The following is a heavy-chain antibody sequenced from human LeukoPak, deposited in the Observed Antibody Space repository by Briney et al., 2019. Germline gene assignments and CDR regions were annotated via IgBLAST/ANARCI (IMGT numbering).Heavy chain of an antibody. Sequence: PGGSLRLSCAASGFTFSSYSMNWVRQAPGKGLEWVSSISSSSSYIYYADSVKGRFTISRDNAKNSLYLQMNSLRAEDTAVYYCARDPGGGSGAFDYWGQGTLVTVSS. D-gene: IGHD3-10*01. J-gene: IGHJ4*02. V-gene: IGHV3-21*01. CDR1: GFTFSSYS. CDR3: ARDPGGGSGAFDY. CDR2: ISSSSSYI.